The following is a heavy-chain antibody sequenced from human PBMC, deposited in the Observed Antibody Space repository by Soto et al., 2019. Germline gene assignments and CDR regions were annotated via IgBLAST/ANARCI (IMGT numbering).Heavy chain of an antibody. D-gene: IGHD3-9*01. J-gene: IGHJ4*02. Sequence: QVQLVESGGGVVQPGRSLRLSCAASGFTFSSYGMHWVRQAPGKGLEWVAVISYDGSNKYYADSVKGRFTISRDNSKNTLYLQMNSLRAEDMAVYYCAKDLPSLYYDILTGIDYWGQGTLVTVSS. CDR2: ISYDGSNK. V-gene: IGHV3-30*18. CDR3: AKDLPSLYYDILTGIDY. CDR1: GFTFSSYG.